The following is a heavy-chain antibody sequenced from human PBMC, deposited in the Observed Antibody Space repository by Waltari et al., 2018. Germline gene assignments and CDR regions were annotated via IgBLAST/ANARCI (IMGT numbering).Heavy chain of an antibody. CDR2: VSYSGTN. CDR1: GVSITSNRHY. J-gene: IGHJ3*01. V-gene: IGHV4-39*01. D-gene: IGHD5-12*01. CDR3: ATYIGASVGTAAFDV. Sequence: QLQLQESGPRLVRPSETLSLICRVSGVSITSNRHYWAWIRQSPGQGLEWIGTVSYSGTNYSSPSLKSRVSVSRDTSKNQVSLILGSVTAADMAVYYCATYIGASVGTAAFDVWGQGTMVTVSS.